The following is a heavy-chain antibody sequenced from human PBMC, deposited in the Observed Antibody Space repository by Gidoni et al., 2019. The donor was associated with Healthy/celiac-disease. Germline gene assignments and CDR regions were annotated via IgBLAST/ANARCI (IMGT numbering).Heavy chain of an antibody. D-gene: IGHD2-21*02. CDR1: GGTISSSSYY. CDR3: AREGGDCPNCYYYYGMDV. V-gene: IGHV4-39*07. J-gene: IGHJ6*02. CDR2: IYSSGST. Sequence: QLQLQESGPGLAKPSETLSLTCTVSGGTISSSSYYWGWSRQPPGKGLEWIGSIYSSGSTYYNPSLNSRVTISVDTSKNQFSLKLSSVTAADTSVYYCAREGGDCPNCYYYYGMDVWGQGTTVTVSS.